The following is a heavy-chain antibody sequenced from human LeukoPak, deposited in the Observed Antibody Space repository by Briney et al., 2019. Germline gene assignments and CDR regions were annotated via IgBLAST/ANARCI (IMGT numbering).Heavy chain of an antibody. Sequence: GGSLRLSCAASGFTFSSYSMNWVRQAPGKGLEWISYISSTGSTIYNADSVKGRFTISRDNARNSLYLQMNSLRADDTAVYYCAREFNIAVAGIYTGFDIWGQGTMVTVSS. D-gene: IGHD6-19*01. CDR3: AREFNIAVAGIYTGFDI. V-gene: IGHV3-48*01. CDR1: GFTFSSYS. CDR2: ISSTGSTI. J-gene: IGHJ3*02.